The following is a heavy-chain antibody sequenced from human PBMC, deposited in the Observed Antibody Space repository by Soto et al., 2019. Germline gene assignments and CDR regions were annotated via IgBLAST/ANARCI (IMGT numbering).Heavy chain of an antibody. Sequence: QVQLVQSGAEVKKPGASVKVSCKASGYTFTSYYMHWVRQAPGQGLEWMGIINPSGGSTSYAQKFQVRVTMTRDTSTSTVYMELSSLRSEDTAVYYCARVWYSSSWYRGYYYGMDVWGQGTTVTVSS. CDR1: GYTFTSYY. CDR3: ARVWYSSSWYRGYYYGMDV. D-gene: IGHD6-13*01. J-gene: IGHJ6*02. V-gene: IGHV1-46*01. CDR2: INPSGGST.